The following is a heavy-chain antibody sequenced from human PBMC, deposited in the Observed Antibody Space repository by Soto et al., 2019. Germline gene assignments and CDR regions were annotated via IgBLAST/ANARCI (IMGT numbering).Heavy chain of an antibody. CDR2: IIPIFGTA. V-gene: IGHV1-69*13. CDR3: ATQRSEWELSFDY. J-gene: IGHJ4*02. CDR1: GGTFSSYA. D-gene: IGHD1-26*01. Sequence: SVKVSCKASGGTFSSYAISWVRQAPGQGLEWMGGIIPIFGTANYAQKFQGRVTITADESTSTAYMELSSLRSEDTAVYYCATQRSEWELSFDYWGQGTLVTVSS.